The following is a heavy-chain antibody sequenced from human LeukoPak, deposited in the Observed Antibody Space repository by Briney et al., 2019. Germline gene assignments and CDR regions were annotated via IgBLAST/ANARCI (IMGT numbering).Heavy chain of an antibody. V-gene: IGHV4-59*01. CDR2: NSYSGNT. D-gene: IGHD1-26*01. J-gene: IGHJ4*02. CDR1: GGSISSYY. CDR3: ARVGSGSFDY. Sequence: SESLSLTCTVSGGSISSYYWSWIRQTPGKGLEWIGFNSYSGNTNYNPSLKSRVTISVDTSKNHFSLNLDSVTAADTAVYFCARVGSGSFDYWGQGTLVTVSS.